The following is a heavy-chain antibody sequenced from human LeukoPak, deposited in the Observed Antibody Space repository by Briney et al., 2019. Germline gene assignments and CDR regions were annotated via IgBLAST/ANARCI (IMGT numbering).Heavy chain of an antibody. Sequence: SETLSLTCTDSGGSISSYHWSWIRQPPGKGLEWIGYIYSSGSTNYNPFLKSRVTISVDTSKNHFSLKLSSVTAADTAVYYCARYYHILTGHDYWGQGTLVTVSS. V-gene: IGHV4-59*08. CDR2: IYSSGST. CDR3: ARYYHILTGHDY. CDR1: GGSISSYH. J-gene: IGHJ4*02. D-gene: IGHD3-9*01.